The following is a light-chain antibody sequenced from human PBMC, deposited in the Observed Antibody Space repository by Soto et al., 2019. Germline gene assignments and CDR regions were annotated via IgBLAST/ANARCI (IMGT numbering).Light chain of an antibody. Sequence: AIRMTQSPSSFSASTGDRVTITCRASQGISSYLAWYQQKPGKAPKLLIYAASTLQSGVPSRFSGSESGPDFTLTISCLQSEDFATYYCQQYYSYRRTFGQGTKVEIK. V-gene: IGKV1-8*01. CDR1: QGISSY. CDR3: QQYYSYRRT. J-gene: IGKJ1*01. CDR2: AAS.